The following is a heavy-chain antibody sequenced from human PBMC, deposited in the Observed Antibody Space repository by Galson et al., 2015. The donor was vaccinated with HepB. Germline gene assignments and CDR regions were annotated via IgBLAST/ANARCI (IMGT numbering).Heavy chain of an antibody. Sequence: SLRLSCAASGFTFSSYAMSWVRQAPGKGLEWVSAISGSGGSTYYADSVKGRFTISRDNSKNTLYLQMNSLRAEDTAVYYCAKDLGTLSENQDGMDVWGQGTTVTVSS. CDR2: ISGSGGST. CDR1: GFTFSSYA. CDR3: AKDLGTLSENQDGMDV. V-gene: IGHV3-23*01. D-gene: IGHD1-14*01. J-gene: IGHJ6*02.